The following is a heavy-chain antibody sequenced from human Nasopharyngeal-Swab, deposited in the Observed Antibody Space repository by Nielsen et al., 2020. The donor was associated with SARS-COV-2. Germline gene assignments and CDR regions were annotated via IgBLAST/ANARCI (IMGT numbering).Heavy chain of an antibody. Sequence: GGSLRLSCVASGFTFSRYWIHWVRQAPGKGLEYLSAISGDGATTHYADSLKGRFTISRDYSRNTVFLQLGSLTAEDKAVYFCARGTPGVPGVDYWGQGTLVTVSS. D-gene: IGHD2-8*01. CDR3: ARGTPGVPGVDY. CDR1: GFTFSRYW. V-gene: IGHV3-64*02. CDR2: ISGDGATT. J-gene: IGHJ4*02.